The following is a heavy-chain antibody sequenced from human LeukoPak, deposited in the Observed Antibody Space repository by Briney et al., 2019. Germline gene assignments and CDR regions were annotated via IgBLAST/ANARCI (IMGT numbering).Heavy chain of an antibody. J-gene: IGHJ4*02. CDR1: GFTFSTYG. Sequence: PGRSLRLSCAASGFTFSTYGMHWVRQAPGKGLEWVAVIWYDGSNKYYADSVRGRFTISRDNSKNTVYLQMNSLRAEDTAVYYCARTYYYGSGSYSRGWDYFDYWGQGTPVTVSS. CDR2: IWYDGSNK. CDR3: ARTYYYGSGSYSRGWDYFDY. V-gene: IGHV3-33*01. D-gene: IGHD3-10*01.